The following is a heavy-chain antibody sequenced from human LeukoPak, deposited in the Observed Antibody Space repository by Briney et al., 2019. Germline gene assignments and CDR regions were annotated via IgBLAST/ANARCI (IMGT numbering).Heavy chain of an antibody. J-gene: IGHJ4*02. CDR2: IYYSGST. D-gene: IGHD6-19*01. CDR1: GGSISSYY. V-gene: IGHV4-59*12. CDR3: AREVIAVAGDHFDY. Sequence: PSETLSLTCTVSGGSISSYYWSWIRQPPGKGLEWIGYIYYSGSTNYNPSLKSRVTISVDTSKNQFSLKLSSVTAADTAVYYCAREVIAVAGDHFDYWGQGTLVTVSS.